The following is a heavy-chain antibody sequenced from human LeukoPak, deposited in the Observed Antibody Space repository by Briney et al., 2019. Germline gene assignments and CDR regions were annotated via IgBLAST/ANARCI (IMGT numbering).Heavy chain of an antibody. CDR1: GGTFSSYA. J-gene: IGHJ4*02. D-gene: IGHD3-22*01. V-gene: IGHV1-69*04. CDR2: IIPILGIA. Sequence: GASVTVSSKASGGTFSSYAISWVRQAPGQGLEWMGRIIPILGIANYAQKFQGRVTITADKSTSTAYMELSSLRSEDTAVYYCARDSGNGYYDSSGYFGYWGQGTLVTVSS. CDR3: ARDSGNGYYDSSGYFGY.